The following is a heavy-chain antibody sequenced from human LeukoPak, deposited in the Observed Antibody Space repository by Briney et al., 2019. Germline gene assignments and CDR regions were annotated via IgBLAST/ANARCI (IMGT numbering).Heavy chain of an antibody. CDR3: AKVLYQLLYVLDY. D-gene: IGHD2-2*02. V-gene: IGHV3-23*01. Sequence: GGSLRLSCAASGFTFSSYAMSWVRQAPGKGLEWVSAISGSGGSTFYADSVKGRFTISRDNSKNTLYLQMNSRRAEDTAVYYCAKVLYQLLYVLDYWGQGTLVTVSS. J-gene: IGHJ4*02. CDR2: ISGSGGST. CDR1: GFTFSSYA.